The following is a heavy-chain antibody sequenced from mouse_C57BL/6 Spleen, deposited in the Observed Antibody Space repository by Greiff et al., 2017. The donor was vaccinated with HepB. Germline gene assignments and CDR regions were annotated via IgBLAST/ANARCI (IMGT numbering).Heavy chain of an antibody. D-gene: IGHD4-1*01. CDR2: ISYDGSN. CDR1: GYSITSGYY. V-gene: IGHV3-6*01. J-gene: IGHJ2*01. Sequence: EVQLVESGPGLVKPSQSLSLTCSVTGYSITSGYYWNWIRQFPGNKLEWMGYISYDGSNNYNPSLKNRISITRDTSKNQFFLKLNSVTTEDTATYYCARVGTGPFDYWGQGTTLTVSS. CDR3: ARVGTGPFDY.